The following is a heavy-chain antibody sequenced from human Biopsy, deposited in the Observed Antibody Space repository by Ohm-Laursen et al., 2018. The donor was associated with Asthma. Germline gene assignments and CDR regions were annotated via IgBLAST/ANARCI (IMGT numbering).Heavy chain of an antibody. CDR2: IIPIFGTA. D-gene: IGHD6-6*01. Sequence: SVKVSCKASGGTFSSYAISWVRQAPGQGLEWMGGIIPIFGTANYAQKFQGRVTITADESTSAAYMELSSLRSEDTAVYYCARERIAARQRRYYFDYWGQGTLVTVSS. CDR3: ARERIAARQRRYYFDY. J-gene: IGHJ4*02. V-gene: IGHV1-69*13. CDR1: GGTFSSYA.